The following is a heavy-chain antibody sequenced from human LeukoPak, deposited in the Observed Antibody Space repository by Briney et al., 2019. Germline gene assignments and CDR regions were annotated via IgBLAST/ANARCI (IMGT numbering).Heavy chain of an antibody. CDR1: GFTFSSYS. CDR2: ISSSSSYI. CDR3: ARGVRYCSSTSCYRFDWFDP. V-gene: IGHV3-21*01. Sequence: GGSLRLSCAASGFTFSSYSMNWVRQAPGKGLEWVSSISSSSSYIYYADSVKGRFTISRDNAKNSLYLQMNCLRAEDTAVYYCARGVRYCSSTSCYRFDWFDPWGQGTLVTVSS. D-gene: IGHD2-2*02. J-gene: IGHJ5*02.